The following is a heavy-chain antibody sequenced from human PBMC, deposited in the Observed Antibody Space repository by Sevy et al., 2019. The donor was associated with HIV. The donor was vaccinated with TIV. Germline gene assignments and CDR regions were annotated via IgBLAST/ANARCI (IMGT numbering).Heavy chain of an antibody. CDR3: ARGGSGDYYYYGVDV. D-gene: IGHD3-10*01. CDR1: GFTFRNFG. CDR2: VSYDGSSK. J-gene: IGHJ6*02. V-gene: IGHV3-30*03. Sequence: GGSLRLSCVGSGFTFRNFGVHWLRQAPGKGLGWLSVVSYDGSSKYYVDSVKGRFIVSRDNSKNTLYLQMNSLRTEDTAVYYCARGGSGDYYYYGVDVWGQGTTVTVSS.